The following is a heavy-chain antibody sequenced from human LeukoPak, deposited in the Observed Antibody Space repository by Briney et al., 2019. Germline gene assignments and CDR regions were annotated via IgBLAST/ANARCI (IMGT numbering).Heavy chain of an antibody. CDR2: ISSSGSTI. Sequence: PGGSLRLSCAASGLTFSSYERSSARQAPGKGLEWVSYISSSGSTIYYADSVKGRFTISRDNAKNSLYLQMNSLRAEDTAVYYCARGRREIPYFYYWGQGTLVTVSS. CDR3: ARGRREIPYFYY. CDR1: GLTFSSYE. D-gene: IGHD5-24*01. J-gene: IGHJ4*02. V-gene: IGHV3-48*03.